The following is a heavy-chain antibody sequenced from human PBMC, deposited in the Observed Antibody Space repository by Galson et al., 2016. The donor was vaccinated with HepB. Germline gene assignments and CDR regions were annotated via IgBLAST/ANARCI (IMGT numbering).Heavy chain of an antibody. D-gene: IGHD2-21*02. CDR1: GYNFKIYG. CDR3: ARGHNQTSTYSYGDDSYDI. Sequence: SVKVSCKASGYNFKIYGITWVRQAPGQGLDWMGWINCYNGNRNFAQNVQGRISMTEDTSTNTAYMELSSLTSDDTAVYYCARGHNQTSTYSYGDDSYDIWGQGTLVTVSS. J-gene: IGHJ4*02. V-gene: IGHV1-18*01. CDR2: INCYNGNR.